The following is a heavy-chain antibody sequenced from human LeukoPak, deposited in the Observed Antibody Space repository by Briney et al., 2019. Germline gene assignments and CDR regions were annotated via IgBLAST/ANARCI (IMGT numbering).Heavy chain of an antibody. CDR2: ISYDGSNK. D-gene: IGHD5-12*01. CDR3: TTSFLVATIRRDY. Sequence: PGRSLRLSCAASGFTFSSYAMHWVRQAPGKGLEWVAVISYDGSNKYYADSVKGRFTISRDNSKNTLYLQMNSLRAEDTAVYYCTTSFLVATIRRDYWGQGTLVSVSS. CDR1: GFTFSSYA. V-gene: IGHV3-30*04. J-gene: IGHJ4*02.